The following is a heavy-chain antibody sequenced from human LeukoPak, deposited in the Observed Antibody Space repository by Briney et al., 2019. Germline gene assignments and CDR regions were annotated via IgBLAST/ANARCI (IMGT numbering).Heavy chain of an antibody. V-gene: IGHV4-4*02. CDR1: GGSISSSNW. CDR3: ARGSGTLYYFDY. CDR2: IYYSGST. D-gene: IGHD1-14*01. J-gene: IGHJ4*02. Sequence: SETLSLTCAVSGGSISSSNWWSWVRQPPGKGLEWIGSIYYSGSTYYNPSLKSRVTISVDTSKNQFSLKLSSVTAADTAVYYCARGSGTLYYFDYWGQGTLVTVSS.